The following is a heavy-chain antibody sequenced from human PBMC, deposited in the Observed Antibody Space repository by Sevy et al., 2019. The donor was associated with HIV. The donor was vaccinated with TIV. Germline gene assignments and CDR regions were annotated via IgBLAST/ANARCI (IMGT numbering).Heavy chain of an antibody. CDR3: ARAIGAAGAW. V-gene: IGHV3-7*01. J-gene: IGHJ4*02. CDR1: GFTISSFW. D-gene: IGHD6-25*01. Sequence: GGSVRLSCAASGFTISSFWMHWVRQAPGKGLEWVANINQDGSAIYYADSVKGRFTISRDNIRNFLYLQMSSLTVEDTARYYCARAIGAAGAWWGQGILVTVSS. CDR2: INQDGSAI.